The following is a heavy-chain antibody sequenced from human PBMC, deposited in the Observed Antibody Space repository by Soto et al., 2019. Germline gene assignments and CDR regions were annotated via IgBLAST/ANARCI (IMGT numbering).Heavy chain of an antibody. D-gene: IGHD2-8*02. V-gene: IGHV4-34*01. CDR1: GGSFSGYY. J-gene: IGHJ4*02. Sequence: QVQLQQWGAGLLKPSETLSLTCAVYGGSFSGYYWTWIRQPPGTGLEWIGEINHSGSTNYNPSLKSRVTISVDTSKNQFSLKLNSVTAADTAVYYCARAKITGLFDYWGQGTLVTVSS. CDR2: INHSGST. CDR3: ARAKITGLFDY.